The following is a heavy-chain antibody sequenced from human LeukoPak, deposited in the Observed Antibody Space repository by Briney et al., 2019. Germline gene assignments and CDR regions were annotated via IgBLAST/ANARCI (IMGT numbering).Heavy chain of an antibody. V-gene: IGHV4-4*09. CDR2: IYTSGST. CDR1: GGSISSYY. D-gene: IGHD3-22*01. J-gene: IGHJ5*02. CDR3: ARGGTMIAWFDP. Sequence: SETLSLTCTVSGGSISSYYWSWIRQPPGKGLEWIGYIYTSGSTNYNPSLKSRVTISVDTSKNQFSLKLSSVTAADTAVYYCARGGTMIAWFDPWGQGTLVTVSS.